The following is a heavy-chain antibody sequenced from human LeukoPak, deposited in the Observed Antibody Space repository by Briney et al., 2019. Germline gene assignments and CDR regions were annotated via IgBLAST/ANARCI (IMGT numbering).Heavy chain of an antibody. CDR1: GFTFGDSA. CDR2: IRSKAYGATT. J-gene: IGHJ4*02. Sequence: GGSLRLSCTTSGFTFGDSALNWFRQAPGKGLEWLGFIRSKAYGATTEYAASVKGRFTISRDDSKGIAFLQMNSLTTEDTAVYYCTRGAPIAYWGQGTLVTVSS. CDR3: TRGAPIAY. V-gene: IGHV3-49*03.